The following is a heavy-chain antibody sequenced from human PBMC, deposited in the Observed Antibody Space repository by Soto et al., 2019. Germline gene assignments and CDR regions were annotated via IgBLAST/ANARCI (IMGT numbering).Heavy chain of an antibody. V-gene: IGHV1-18*01. CDR3: ARALTGYRMDV. CDR1: RYIFTNYG. J-gene: IGHJ6*02. Sequence: QVQLVQSGVEVREPGASVKVSCKAVRYIFTNYGVSWVRQAPGQGLEWMGWITTYNGNTEYAQKFQGRVTMTTDASTRTAYMDLGSLRSDDTAIYYCARALTGYRMDVWGQGTTVTVSS. D-gene: IGHD1-1*01. CDR2: ITTYNGNT.